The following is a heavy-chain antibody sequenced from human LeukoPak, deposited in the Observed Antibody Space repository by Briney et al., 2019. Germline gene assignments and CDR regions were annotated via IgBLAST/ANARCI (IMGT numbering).Heavy chain of an antibody. CDR2: ISSTSSYI. CDR1: GFSFNTYT. Sequence: GGSLRLFCVASGFSFNTYTMNWVRQAPGKGLEWVSSISSTSSYIYYADSAKGRFTISRDNAKNSLYLQMNSLRAEDTAVFYCARDYSSSSFRVLDYYYMDVWGRGTTVTVSS. J-gene: IGHJ6*03. CDR3: ARDYSSSSFRVLDYYYMDV. D-gene: IGHD6-6*01. V-gene: IGHV3-21*01.